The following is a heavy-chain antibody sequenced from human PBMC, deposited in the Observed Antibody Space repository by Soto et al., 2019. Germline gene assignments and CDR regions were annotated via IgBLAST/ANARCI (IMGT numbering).Heavy chain of an antibody. Sequence: GGSLRLSCAASGFTFSSYWMHWVRQAPGKGLVWVSRINSDGSSTSYADSVKGRFTISRDNAKNTLYLQMNSLRAEDTAVYYCARGATYYSGYDLYYYYMDVWGKGTTVTVSS. D-gene: IGHD5-12*01. CDR1: GFTFSSYW. J-gene: IGHJ6*03. CDR3: ARGATYYSGYDLYYYYMDV. CDR2: INSDGSST. V-gene: IGHV3-74*01.